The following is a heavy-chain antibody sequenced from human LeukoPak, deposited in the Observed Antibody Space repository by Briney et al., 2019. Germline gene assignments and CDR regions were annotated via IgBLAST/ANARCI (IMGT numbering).Heavy chain of an antibody. V-gene: IGHV3-33*01. CDR3: ARVALGYSSGWYDGGHFDY. CDR1: GYTFTGYY. CDR2: IWYDGSNK. J-gene: IGHJ4*02. D-gene: IGHD6-19*01. Sequence: SCKASGYTFTGYYMHWVRQAPGKGLEWVAVIWYDGSNKYYADSVKGRFTISRDNSKNTLYLQMNSLRAEDTAVYYCARVALGYSSGWYDGGHFDYWGQGTLVTVSS.